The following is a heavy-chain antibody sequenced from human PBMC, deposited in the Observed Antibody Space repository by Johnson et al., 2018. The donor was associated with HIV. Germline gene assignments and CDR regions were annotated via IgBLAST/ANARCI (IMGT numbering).Heavy chain of an antibody. D-gene: IGHD5-12*01. J-gene: IGHJ3*02. Sequence: VQLVESGGGLVQPGGSLRLSCAVSGFTFSTYAMHWVRQAPGKGLEYVSAISSNGGSTYYANSVKGRFTISRDNSKNTLYLHMNSLRTEDTAIYYCARVGVSGYDLAAFDIWGRGTMVTVSS. V-gene: IGHV3-64*01. CDR3: ARVGVSGYDLAAFDI. CDR1: GFTFSTYA. CDR2: ISSNGGST.